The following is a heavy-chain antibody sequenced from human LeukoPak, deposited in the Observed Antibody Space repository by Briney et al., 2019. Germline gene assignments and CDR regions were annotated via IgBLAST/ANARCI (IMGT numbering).Heavy chain of an antibody. J-gene: IGHJ4*02. V-gene: IGHV1-69*13. D-gene: IGHD3-10*01. Sequence: ASVKVSCKASGGTFSNYAISWVRQAPGQGLEWVGGIIPIFGTANYAQKFQGRVTITADESTSTAYMELSSLRSEDTAVYYCARDEGPGSYSDYWGQGTLVTVSS. CDR3: ARDEGPGSYSDY. CDR1: GGTFSNYA. CDR2: IIPIFGTA.